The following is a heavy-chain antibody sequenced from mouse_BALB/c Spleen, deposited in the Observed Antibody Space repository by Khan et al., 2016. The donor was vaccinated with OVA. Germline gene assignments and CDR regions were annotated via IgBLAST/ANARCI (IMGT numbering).Heavy chain of an antibody. CDR1: DFNIKDYY. Sequence: EVQLQESGAELVRSGASVKLSCTASDFNIKDYYIHWVKQRPEQGLEWIGWIDPENGNTEYAPKFQGKATMTADTSSNTAYLQRSSLTSEDTAVYYGNERGGYAMDYWGQGTSVTVSS. V-gene: IGHV14-4*02. CDR3: NERGGYAMDY. CDR2: IDPENGNT. J-gene: IGHJ4*01.